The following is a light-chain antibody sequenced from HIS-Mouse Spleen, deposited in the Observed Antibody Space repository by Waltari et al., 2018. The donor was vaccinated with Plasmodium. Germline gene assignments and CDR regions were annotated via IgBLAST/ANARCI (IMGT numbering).Light chain of an antibody. V-gene: IGLV3-27*01. Sequence: SYELTQPSSVSVSPGPTARITCPRAVLANKTAWSFQQKQGQAPVPVIYKDSERPSGIPERFSGSSSGTTVTLTISGAQVEDEADYYCYSAADNNLVFGGGTKLTVL. CDR1: VLANKT. J-gene: IGLJ3*02. CDR2: KDS. CDR3: YSAADNNLV.